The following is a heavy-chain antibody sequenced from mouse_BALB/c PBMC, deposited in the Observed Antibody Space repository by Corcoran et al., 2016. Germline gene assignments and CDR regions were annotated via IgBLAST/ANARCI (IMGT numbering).Heavy chain of an antibody. CDR2: IDPANGNT. V-gene: IGHV14-3*02. Sequence: EVQLQQSGAELVKPGASVKLSCTASGFNIKDTYIHWVKQRPEQGLEWIGRIDPANGNTKYDPKFQGKATITADTSSNTAYLQLSSLTSEYTAVYYCARGLGRVFDYWGQGTALTVSS. CDR3: ARGLGRVFDY. CDR1: GFNIKDTY. J-gene: IGHJ2*01. D-gene: IGHD4-1*01.